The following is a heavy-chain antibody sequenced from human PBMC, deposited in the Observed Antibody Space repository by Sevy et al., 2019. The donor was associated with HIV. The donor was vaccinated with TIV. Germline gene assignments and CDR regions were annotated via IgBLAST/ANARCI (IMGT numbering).Heavy chain of an antibody. D-gene: IGHD2-8*01. Sequence: GGSLRLSCAASGFTFSSSWMSWVRQAPGKGLEWVASIKQDGSDKYYVDSVKGRFTISRDNAKNSLYLQMNSLRVEDTAVYYCASPGTKGFDPWGQGTLVTVSS. V-gene: IGHV3-7*03. CDR3: ASPGTKGFDP. J-gene: IGHJ5*02. CDR2: IKQDGSDK. CDR1: GFTFSSSW.